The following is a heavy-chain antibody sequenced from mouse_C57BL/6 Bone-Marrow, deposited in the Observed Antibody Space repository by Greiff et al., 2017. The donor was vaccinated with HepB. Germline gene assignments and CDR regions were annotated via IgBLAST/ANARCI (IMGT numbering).Heavy chain of an antibody. Sequence: VQLQQSGPELVKPGDSVKISCKASGYSFTGYFMNWVMQSHGKSLEWIGRINPYNGDTFYNQKFKGKATLTVDKSSSTAHMELRSLTSEDSAVYYCAREGGGYGPFAYWGQGTLVTVSA. CDR3: AREGGGYGPFAY. CDR1: GYSFTGYF. D-gene: IGHD1-1*02. J-gene: IGHJ3*01. CDR2: INPYNGDT. V-gene: IGHV1-20*01.